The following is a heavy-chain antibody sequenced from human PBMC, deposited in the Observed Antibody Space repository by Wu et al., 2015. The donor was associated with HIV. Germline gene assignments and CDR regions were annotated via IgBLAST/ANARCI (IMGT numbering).Heavy chain of an antibody. V-gene: IGHV1-46*01. CDR3: ARDREGVMVRGHTKMEGGLGV. CDR2: MNPSGGSP. D-gene: IGHD3-10*01. J-gene: IGHJ6*02. Sequence: QVQLVQSGAEVKKPGASVKLSCKTSGYTFTNYYIHWVRQAPGQGLEWMGIMNPSGGSPRYAQKFQGRLIMTRDTSTSTVNMELRTLRSEDTAVYFCARDREGVMVRGHTKMEGGLGVWGQGTTVIVSS. CDR1: GYTFTNYY.